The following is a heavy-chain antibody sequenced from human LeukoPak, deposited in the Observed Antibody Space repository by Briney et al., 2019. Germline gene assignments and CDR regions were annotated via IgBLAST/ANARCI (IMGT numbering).Heavy chain of an antibody. V-gene: IGHV4-38-2*02. CDR1: GYSISSGYY. CDR2: IYYRGST. D-gene: IGHD3-10*01. Sequence: PSETLSLTCTVSGYSISSGYYWGWIRQPPGRGLEWIASIYYRGSTHYNPSLASLKSRVTISVDTSKNQFSLKLSSVTAADTAVYYCARRVLLWFGERNNWFDPWGQGTLVTVSS. CDR3: ARRVLLWFGERNNWFDP. J-gene: IGHJ5*02.